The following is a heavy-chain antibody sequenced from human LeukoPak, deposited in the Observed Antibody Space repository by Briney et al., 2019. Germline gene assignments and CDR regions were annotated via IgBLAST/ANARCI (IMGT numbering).Heavy chain of an antibody. Sequence: PSETLSLTCAVYGGSFSGYYWSWIRQPPGKGLEWIGEINHSGSTNYSPSLKSRVTISVDTSKNQFSLKLSSVTAADTAVYYCAKWTEGGAFDSWGQGTMLIVSS. CDR1: GGSFSGYY. CDR3: AKWTEGGAFDS. D-gene: IGHD1-26*01. J-gene: IGHJ3*01. CDR2: INHSGST. V-gene: IGHV4-34*01.